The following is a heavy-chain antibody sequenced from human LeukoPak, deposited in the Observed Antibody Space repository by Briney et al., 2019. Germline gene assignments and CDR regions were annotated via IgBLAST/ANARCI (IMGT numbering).Heavy chain of an antibody. CDR3: AKEGYYYDSSGPAEYFQH. V-gene: IGHV3-74*01. CDR1: GFTFSSYW. Sequence: TGGSLRLSCAASGFTFSSYWMHWVRQAPGKGLVWVSCINTDGSSTTYADSVKGRFTISRDNAKHTLYLQMNSLRAEDTAVYYCAKEGYYYDSSGPAEYFQHWGQGTLVTVSS. CDR2: INTDGSST. J-gene: IGHJ1*01. D-gene: IGHD3-22*01.